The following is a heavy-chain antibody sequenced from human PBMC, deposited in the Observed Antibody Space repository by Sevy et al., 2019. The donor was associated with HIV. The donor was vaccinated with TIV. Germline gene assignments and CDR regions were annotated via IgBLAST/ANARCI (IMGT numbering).Heavy chain of an antibody. D-gene: IGHD6-13*01. CDR3: TRDVSAALDY. Sequence: GGSLRLSCAASGFILSDHYMDWVRQAPGKGLEWVGRTRNRANGYTTEYAASVKGRFTISRGDSKNTLYLQMNSLKSEDTAVYYCTRDVSAALDYWGQGTLVTVSS. CDR1: GFILSDHY. CDR2: TRNRANGYTT. V-gene: IGHV3-72*01. J-gene: IGHJ4*02.